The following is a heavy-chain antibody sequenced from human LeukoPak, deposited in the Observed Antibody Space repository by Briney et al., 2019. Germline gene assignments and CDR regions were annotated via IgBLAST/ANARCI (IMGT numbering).Heavy chain of an antibody. Sequence: GGSLRLSCAASGFTFSSYWMHWVRQAPGKGLVWVSRINSDGSSTSCADSVKGRFTISRDNAKNTLYLQMNSLRAEDTAVYYCAREEVVVAGYFDYWGQGTLVTVSS. J-gene: IGHJ4*02. D-gene: IGHD2-15*01. CDR3: AREEVVVAGYFDY. CDR1: GFTFSSYW. CDR2: INSDGSST. V-gene: IGHV3-74*01.